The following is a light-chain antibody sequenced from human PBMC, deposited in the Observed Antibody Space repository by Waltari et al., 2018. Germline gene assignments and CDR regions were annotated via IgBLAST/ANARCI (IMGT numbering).Light chain of an antibody. CDR3: QQSSSTPPT. J-gene: IGKJ4*01. V-gene: IGKV1-39*01. Sequence: DIQMTQSPSSLSASVGDRVTITCRASQGISTYLNWYQQKPGKATKLLIYGASSFQGGVPSRFSGSGSGTDFTLTISSLQPEDFATYYCQQSSSTPPTFGGGTKVEIK. CDR1: QGISTY. CDR2: GAS.